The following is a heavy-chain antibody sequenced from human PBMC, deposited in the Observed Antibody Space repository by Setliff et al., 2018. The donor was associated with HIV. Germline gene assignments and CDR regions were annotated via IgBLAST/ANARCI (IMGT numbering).Heavy chain of an antibody. D-gene: IGHD6-19*01. CDR2: IYSGGST. CDR3: AKDRNRYSSGWYVY. CDR1: GFTVSSNY. Sequence: LRLSCAASGFTVSSNYMSWVRQAPGKGLEWVSVIYSGGSTYYADSVKGRFTISRDNSKNTLYLQMNSLRAEDTAVYYCAKDRNRYSSGWYVYWGQGTLVTVSS. J-gene: IGHJ4*02. V-gene: IGHV3-53*01.